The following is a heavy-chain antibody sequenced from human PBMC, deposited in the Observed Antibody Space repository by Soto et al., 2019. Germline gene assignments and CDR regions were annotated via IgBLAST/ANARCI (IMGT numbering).Heavy chain of an antibody. CDR2: FIPIFGTA. V-gene: IGHV1-69*01. J-gene: IGHJ6*02. Sequence: QVQLVQSGAEVKKPGSSVKVSCKASGGTFSSYAISWVRQAPGQGLEWMGGFIPIFGTANYAQKFQGRVTITADESTSTAYMELSSLRSEDTAVYYCAREEYSSSSYYYYGMDVWGQGTTVTVSS. CDR3: AREEYSSSSYYYYGMDV. CDR1: GGTFSSYA. D-gene: IGHD6-6*01.